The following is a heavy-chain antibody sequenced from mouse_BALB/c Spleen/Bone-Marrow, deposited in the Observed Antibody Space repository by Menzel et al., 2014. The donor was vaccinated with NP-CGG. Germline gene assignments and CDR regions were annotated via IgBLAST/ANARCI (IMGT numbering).Heavy chain of an antibody. CDR2: IDPANGNT. D-gene: IGHD1-1*01. CDR1: GFNIKDTY. J-gene: IGHJ1*01. V-gene: IGHV14-3*02. Sequence: EVQLQHSGAELVKPGASVELSCTASGFNIKDTYMHWVKQRPEQGLEWIGRIDPANGNTKYDPKFQGKATITADTSSNTAYLQLSSLTSEDTAVYYCASYYYGRYFDVWGAGTTVTVSS. CDR3: ASYYYGRYFDV.